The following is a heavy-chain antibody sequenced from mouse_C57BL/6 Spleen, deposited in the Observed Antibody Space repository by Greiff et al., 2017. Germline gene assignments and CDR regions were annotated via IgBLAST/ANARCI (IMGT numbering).Heavy chain of an antibody. D-gene: IGHD1-1*01. CDR1: GYAFSSSW. J-gene: IGHJ2*01. CDR3: AEEGYYGLDD. Sequence: VQLLQSGPELVKPGASVSISCTVSGYAFSSSWLNWVKQRPGKGLEWIGRIYPGDGDTNYNGKFTGKATLTAANSSSTAYMQLSSLTYEAAAVYVCAEEGYYGLDDWGKGTTLTVSS. V-gene: IGHV1-82*01. CDR2: IYPGDGDT.